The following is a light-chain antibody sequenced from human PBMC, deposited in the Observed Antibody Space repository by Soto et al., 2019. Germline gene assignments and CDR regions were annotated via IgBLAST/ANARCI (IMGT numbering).Light chain of an antibody. J-gene: IGKJ4*01. Sequence: EISLTQSPCTLALSAGERATLSCGASQSVSSKLAWYQQKPGQAPRLLIDGASTRATGIPSRFRGSGSGTDFTLTITSLQAEDFETYYCQQTRAYPSTFGGGTKVDIK. CDR2: GAS. CDR3: QQTRAYPST. V-gene: IGKV3-15*01. CDR1: QSVSSK.